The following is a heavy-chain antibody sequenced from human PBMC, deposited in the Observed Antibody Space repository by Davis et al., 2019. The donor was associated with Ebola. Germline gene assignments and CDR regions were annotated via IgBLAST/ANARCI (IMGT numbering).Heavy chain of an antibody. J-gene: IGHJ2*01. V-gene: IGHV3-30*18. D-gene: IGHD3-16*01. CDR1: GFTFTTST. CDR3: AKLRSHDYTDSSDDFYLDL. CDR2: IASDGSRE. Sequence: GESLKISCVASGFTFTTSTMHWVRQAPGKGLEWVALIASDGSREYHADSVEGRFTISKDNSGNTLYLHMNALTAEDTALYYCAKLRSHDYTDSSDDFYLDLWGRGTLVTVSS.